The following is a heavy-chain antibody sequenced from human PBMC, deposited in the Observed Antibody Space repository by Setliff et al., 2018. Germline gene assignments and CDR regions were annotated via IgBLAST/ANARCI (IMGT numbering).Heavy chain of an antibody. Sequence: ASVKVSCKASGYTFTGYSMHWVRQAPGQGLEWMGWVNPNNGGIHFAQKFQGRVTMTRDTSISTAYMELSSLRSEDTAVYYCARAPLMVVVPPDAHRFDPWGQGTLVTVSS. D-gene: IGHD2-2*01. J-gene: IGHJ5*02. CDR2: VNPNNGGI. CDR3: ARAPLMVVVPPDAHRFDP. CDR1: GYTFTGYS. V-gene: IGHV1-2*02.